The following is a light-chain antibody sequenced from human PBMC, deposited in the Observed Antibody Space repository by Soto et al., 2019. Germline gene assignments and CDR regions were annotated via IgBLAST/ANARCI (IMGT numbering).Light chain of an antibody. CDR3: QQYDNWPPWT. J-gene: IGKJ1*01. Sequence: IGMTQSPVTVSVSPGERSTLSCRASKSVSSNLAWYQQKPGQAPRLLIYGASTRATGIPARFSGSGSGTEFTLTISSLQSEDFAVYYCQQYDNWPPWTFGQGTKVDIK. CDR2: GAS. V-gene: IGKV3-15*01. CDR1: KSVSSN.